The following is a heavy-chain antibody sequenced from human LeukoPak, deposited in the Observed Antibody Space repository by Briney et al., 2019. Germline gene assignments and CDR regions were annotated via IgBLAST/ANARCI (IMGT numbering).Heavy chain of an antibody. J-gene: IGHJ2*01. V-gene: IGHV4-59*08. CDR1: GGSISSYY. CDR2: IYYSGST. D-gene: IGHD2-2*02. CDR3: ARHQRYCSSTSCYRTLYWYFDL. Sequence: SETLSLTCTVSGGSISSYYWSWIRQPPGKGLEWIGYIYYSGSTNYNPSLKSRVTISVDTSKNQFSLKLSSVTAADTAVYYCARHQRYCSSTSCYRTLYWYFDLWGRHPGHCLL.